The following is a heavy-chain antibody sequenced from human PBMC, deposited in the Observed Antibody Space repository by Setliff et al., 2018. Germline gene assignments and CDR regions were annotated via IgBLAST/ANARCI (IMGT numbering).Heavy chain of an antibody. CDR1: GGTFSSYA. CDR3: ARLHCSGSSCYYDY. D-gene: IGHD2-15*01. V-gene: IGHV1-69*13. J-gene: IGHJ4*02. CDR2: IIPIFGTA. Sequence: ASVKVSCKASGGTFSSYAISWVRQAPGQGLEWMGGIIPIFGTANYAQKFQGRVTITADESTSTAYMELSSLRSEDTAVYYCARLHCSGSSCYYDYWGQGTLVTVSS.